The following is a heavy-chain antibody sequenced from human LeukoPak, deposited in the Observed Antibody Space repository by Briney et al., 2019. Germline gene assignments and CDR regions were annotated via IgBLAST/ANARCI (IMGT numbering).Heavy chain of an antibody. V-gene: IGHV4-30-2*01. J-gene: IGHJ6*02. Sequence: PSETLSLTCTVSGGSISSGGYYWSWIRQPPGKGLEWIGYIYHSGSTYYNPSLKSRVTISVDRSKNQFSLKLSSVTAADTAVYYCARTVIATGTTQLGYYYGMDVWGQGTTVTVSS. D-gene: IGHD1-1*01. CDR3: ARTVIATGTTQLGYYYGMDV. CDR2: IYHSGST. CDR1: GGSISSGGYY.